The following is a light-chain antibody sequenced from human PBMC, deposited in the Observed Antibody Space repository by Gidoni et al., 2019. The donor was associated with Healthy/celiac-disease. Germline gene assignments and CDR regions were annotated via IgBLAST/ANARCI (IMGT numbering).Light chain of an antibody. J-gene: IGKJ3*01. CDR1: QSVSSN. CDR3: QQYNNWPPRPAIFT. V-gene: IGKV3-15*01. Sequence: EIVMTQSPATLSVSPGERATLSCRASQSVSSNLAWYQQKPGQAPRLLIYGASTRATGIPARFSGSGSGTEFTLTISSLQSEDFAVYYCQQYNNWPPRPAIFTFGPGTKVDIK. CDR2: GAS.